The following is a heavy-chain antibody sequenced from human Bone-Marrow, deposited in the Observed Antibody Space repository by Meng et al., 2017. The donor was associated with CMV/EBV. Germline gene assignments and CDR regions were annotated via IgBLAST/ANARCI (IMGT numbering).Heavy chain of an antibody. V-gene: IGHV3-48*04. CDR1: GFTFSSYS. J-gene: IGHJ6*02. D-gene: IGHD2-2*02. CDR2: ISSSGSTI. CDR3: ARDLSRIVVVPAAIPPYYYYGMDG. Sequence: GESLKISCAASGFTFSSYSMNWVRQAPGKGLEWVSYISSSGSTIYYADSVKGRFTISRDNAKNSLYLQMNSLRAEDTAVYYCARDLSRIVVVPAAIPPYYYYGMDGWGQGTTVTVSS.